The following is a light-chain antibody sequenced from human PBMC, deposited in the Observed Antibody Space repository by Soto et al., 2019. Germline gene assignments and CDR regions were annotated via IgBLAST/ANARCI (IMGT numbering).Light chain of an antibody. Sequence: VLTQSPATLSVSPGERATLSCRASQGVSSLLAWYQQKPRQAPRLLIYDTSTRATGVPARFSGSGSGKDFTLTISSLQSEDFAIYYCQQYNTWPYTFGQGTKLEI. CDR3: QQYNTWPYT. J-gene: IGKJ2*01. CDR1: QGVSSL. V-gene: IGKV3-15*01. CDR2: DTS.